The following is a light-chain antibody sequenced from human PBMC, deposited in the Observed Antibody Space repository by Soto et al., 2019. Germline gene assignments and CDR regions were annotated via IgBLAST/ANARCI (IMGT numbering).Light chain of an antibody. CDR3: RQYGSSPSYT. CDR2: GAS. J-gene: IGKJ2*01. V-gene: IGKV3-20*01. Sequence: EIVLTQSPGTLSLSPGERATLSCRASQSVSSSSYLAWYQQKPGQAPRLLIYGASSRATGIPDRFSGSGSETDFTLTISRLETEDFAVYYCRQYGSSPSYTFGQGTKLEIK. CDR1: QSVSSSSY.